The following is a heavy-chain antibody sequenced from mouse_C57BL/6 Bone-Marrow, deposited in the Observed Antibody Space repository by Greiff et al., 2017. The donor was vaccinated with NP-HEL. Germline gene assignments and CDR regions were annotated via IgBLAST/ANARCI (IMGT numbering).Heavy chain of an antibody. D-gene: IGHD1-1*01. CDR1: GYAFTNYL. CDR3: ARGITTEVARYFDV. J-gene: IGHJ1*03. V-gene: IGHV1-54*01. CDR2: INPGSGGT. Sequence: VQLQQSGAELVRPGTSVKVSCKASGYAFTNYLIEWVKQRPGQGLEWIGVINPGSGGTNYNEKFKGKATLTADKSSSTAYMQLSSLTSEDSAVYFCARGITTEVARYFDVWGTGTTVTVSS.